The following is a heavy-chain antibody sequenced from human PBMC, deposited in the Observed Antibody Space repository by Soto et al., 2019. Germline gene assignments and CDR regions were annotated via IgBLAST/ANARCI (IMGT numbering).Heavy chain of an antibody. V-gene: IGHV1-3*01. CDR1: GYTFTSYA. J-gene: IGHJ6*02. CDR3: ARGNDFWSGFDLYGMDV. Sequence: GASVKVSGKASGYTFTSYAMHWVRQAPGQRLEWMGWINAGNGNTKYSQKFQGRVTITRDTSASTAYMELSSLSSEDTAVYYCARGNDFWSGFDLYGMDVWGQGTTVTVSS. D-gene: IGHD3-3*01. CDR2: INAGNGNT.